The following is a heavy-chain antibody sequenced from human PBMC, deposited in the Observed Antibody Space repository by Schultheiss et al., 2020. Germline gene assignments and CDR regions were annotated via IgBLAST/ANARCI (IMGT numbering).Heavy chain of an antibody. J-gene: IGHJ6*02. CDR2: IYYSGST. Sequence: SETLSLTCTVSGGSISSGGYYWSWIRQHPGKGLEWIGYIYYSGSTNYNPSLKSRVTISVDTSKNQFSLKLSSVTAADTAVYYCARARKAVAGKGDYYYGMDVWGQGTTVTVSS. CDR3: ARARKAVAGKGDYYYGMDV. CDR1: GGSISSGGYY. D-gene: IGHD6-19*01. V-gene: IGHV4-61*08.